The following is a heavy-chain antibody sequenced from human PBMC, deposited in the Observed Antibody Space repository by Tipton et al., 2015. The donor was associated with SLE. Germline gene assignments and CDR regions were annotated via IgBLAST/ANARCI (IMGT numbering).Heavy chain of an antibody. CDR2: IIPIIGTP. Sequence: QSGAEVKKPGSSVKVSCKASGGTFSKYAINWVRQAPGQGLEWMGGIIPIIGTPDYAQNFQGRVTITADEPTTTAYMELSSLRSEDTAMYYCARDPGHQLIYRPFDIWGQGTMVTVSS. J-gene: IGHJ3*02. V-gene: IGHV1-69*01. CDR1: GGTFSKYA. CDR3: ARDPGHQLIYRPFDI. D-gene: IGHD2-2*02.